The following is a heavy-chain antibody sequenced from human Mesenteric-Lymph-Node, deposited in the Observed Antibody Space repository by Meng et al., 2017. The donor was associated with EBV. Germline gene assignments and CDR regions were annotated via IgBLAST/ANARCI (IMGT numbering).Heavy chain of an antibody. CDR1: GWSFSGYY. CDR2: INHSGST. Sequence: QVQIHQWGSGLLKPSEPLALPCAVYGWSFSGYYWTWIRQPPGRWLEWIGEINHSGSTNHNPSLKSRVTISADTSKDQFSLKLSSVTAADTAVYYCARGYAGYYGKLFDYWGQGTLVTVSS. V-gene: IGHV4-34*01. J-gene: IGHJ4*02. CDR3: ARGYAGYYGKLFDY. D-gene: IGHD3-3*01.